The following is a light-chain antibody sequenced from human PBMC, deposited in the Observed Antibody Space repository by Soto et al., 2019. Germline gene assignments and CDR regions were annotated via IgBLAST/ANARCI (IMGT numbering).Light chain of an antibody. J-gene: IGKJ2*01. CDR2: GAS. V-gene: IGKV3-15*01. CDR3: QQYNNWPPYT. CDR1: QSVSSD. Sequence: IVMTQSPATLSVSPGDRVTLSCRASQSVSSDLAWYQQRPGQAPRLFIYGASTRATGIPARFSGTGSGTEFTLTISSLQSEDFAIYYCQQYNNWPPYTFGQGTKLEIK.